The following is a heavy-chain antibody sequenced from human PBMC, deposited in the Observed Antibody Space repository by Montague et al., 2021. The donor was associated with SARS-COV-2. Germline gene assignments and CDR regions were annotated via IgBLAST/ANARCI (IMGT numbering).Heavy chain of an antibody. CDR1: GGSISNYY. D-gene: IGHD3-22*01. V-gene: IGHV4-59*01. CDR2: IYYSGST. Sequence: ESLSLIYTVSGGSISNYYWSWIRQPPGRGLEWIGYIYYSGSTDYSPSLKSRVTISLDTSKNQFSLKVTSVTAADTAVYYCTRGGGYYNYGLDVWGPGTTVTVSS. J-gene: IGHJ6*02. CDR3: TRGGGYYNYGLDV.